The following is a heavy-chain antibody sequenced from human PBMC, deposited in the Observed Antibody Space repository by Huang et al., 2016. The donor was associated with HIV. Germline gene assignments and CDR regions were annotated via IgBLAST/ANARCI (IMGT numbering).Heavy chain of an antibody. Sequence: VQLVQSGAEVKKPGESLKISCKGSGYSFSSYWIAWVRQMPGKGLEWMGCIFLDDSETTYSPSCEGQVTISADKSIGTAYLQWSSLKASDTAMYYCARRFSSSSGYFDYWGQGSLVTVSS. D-gene: IGHD6-6*01. V-gene: IGHV5-51*01. CDR2: IFLDDSET. J-gene: IGHJ4*02. CDR1: GYSFSSYW. CDR3: ARRFSSSSGYFDY.